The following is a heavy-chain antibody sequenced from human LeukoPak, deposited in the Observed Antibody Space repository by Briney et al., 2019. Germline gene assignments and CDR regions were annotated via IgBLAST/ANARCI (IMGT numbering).Heavy chain of an antibody. Sequence: ASVKVSCKASGYTFSIYGFSWVRQAPGQGLEWMGWISAYNGATHYAQKLQGRVTMTTDTSTYTVYMEMRSLRSDDTAVYYCARDGHRMYYYGSSDYRFDYWGQGTLVTVPS. V-gene: IGHV1-18*01. J-gene: IGHJ4*02. CDR3: ARDGHRMYYYGSSDYRFDY. D-gene: IGHD3-22*01. CDR1: GYTFSIYG. CDR2: ISAYNGAT.